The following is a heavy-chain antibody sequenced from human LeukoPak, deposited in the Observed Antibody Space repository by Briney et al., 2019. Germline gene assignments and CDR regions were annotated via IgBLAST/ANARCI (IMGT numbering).Heavy chain of an antibody. J-gene: IGHJ6*02. V-gene: IGHV3-30-3*01. D-gene: IGHD6-13*01. CDR3: ARDRSSNLYYYYDMDV. Sequence: QPGGSLRLSCAASGFSFTGYWMHWVRQAPGKGLEWVAVISFDGSNKYYGDSVKGRFTISRDDSKNTLYMQMDSLGAEDTAVYYCARDRSSNLYYYYDMDVWGQGTTVTVSS. CDR2: ISFDGSNK. CDR1: GFSFTGYW.